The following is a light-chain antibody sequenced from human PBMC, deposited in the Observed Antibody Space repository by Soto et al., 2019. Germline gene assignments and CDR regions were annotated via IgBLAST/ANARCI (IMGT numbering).Light chain of an antibody. Sequence: DIQMTQSPCSLSASVGDRVTITCQASQDISNCLNWYRQKPGKAPKLLIYDASSLETGVPSRFSGSGSGTDFTFTISSLQPEDFATYYCQQFDNLPFTFGPGIKVDIK. CDR1: QDISNC. V-gene: IGKV1-33*01. J-gene: IGKJ3*01. CDR3: QQFDNLPFT. CDR2: DAS.